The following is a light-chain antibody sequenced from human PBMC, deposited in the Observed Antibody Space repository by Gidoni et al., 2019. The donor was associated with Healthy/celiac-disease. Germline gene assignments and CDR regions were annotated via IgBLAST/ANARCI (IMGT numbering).Light chain of an antibody. CDR1: TGAVTSGYY. CDR2: STI. CDR3: LLYYGGAQPFYV. Sequence: QTAVTQEPSLTVSPGGTATLTCASSTGAVTSGYYPNWCQQKPEQAPKALIYSTINKHSWTPARFSGSLLGGKAALTLSGVQPEDEAEYYYLLYYGGAQPFYVFGTGTKVTVL. J-gene: IGLJ1*01. V-gene: IGLV7-43*01.